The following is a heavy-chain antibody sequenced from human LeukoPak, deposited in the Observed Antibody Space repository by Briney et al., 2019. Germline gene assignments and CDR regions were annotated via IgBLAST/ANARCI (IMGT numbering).Heavy chain of an antibody. Sequence: ASVKVSCMASGYTFTSYGISWVRQAPGQGLEWMGWISAYNGNTNYAQKLQGRVTMTTNTSTSTAYMELRSLRYDDTAVYYCARTRYSSGRGNFDYWGQGTLVTVSS. V-gene: IGHV1-18*01. CDR3: ARTRYSSGRGNFDY. J-gene: IGHJ4*02. CDR2: ISAYNGNT. D-gene: IGHD6-19*01. CDR1: GYTFTSYG.